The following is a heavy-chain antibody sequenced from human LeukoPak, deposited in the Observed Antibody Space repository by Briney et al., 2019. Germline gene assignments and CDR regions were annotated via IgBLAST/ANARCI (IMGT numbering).Heavy chain of an antibody. Sequence: PGGSLRLSCAASGFSFSNYWMSWVRQAPEKGLEWVANVKEDGRVKQYMDSVKGRFTISRDNAKNSLYLQMNSPRVEDTAVYYCARDRDDGGFEYWGQGSLVTVSS. CDR3: ARDRDDGGFEY. D-gene: IGHD4-23*01. J-gene: IGHJ4*02. CDR1: GFSFSNYW. V-gene: IGHV3-7*01. CDR2: VKEDGRVK.